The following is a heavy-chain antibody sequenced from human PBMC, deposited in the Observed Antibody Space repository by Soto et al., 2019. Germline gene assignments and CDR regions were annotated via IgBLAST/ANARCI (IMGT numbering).Heavy chain of an antibody. CDR3: AKGLWFCESYGLLEY. CDR1: GFPFSNFA. CDR2: ISGGGGNT. Sequence: WGSRRLSCAASGFPFSNFAMSWVRQAPGKGLEWVSAISGGGGNTYNADSVKGRFTISRDNSKNTLYMKMNSLRAEDTAVYYCAKGLWFCESYGLLEYWGDGKMVTVST. V-gene: IGHV3-23*01. D-gene: IGHD3-10*01. J-gene: IGHJ4*01.